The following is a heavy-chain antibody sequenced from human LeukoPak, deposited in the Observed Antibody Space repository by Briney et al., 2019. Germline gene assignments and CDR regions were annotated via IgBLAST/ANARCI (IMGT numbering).Heavy chain of an antibody. CDR1: GFTFSSYG. CDR2: ISYDGSNK. Sequence: GGSLRLSCAASGFTFSSYGMHWVRQAPGKGLEWVAVISYDGSNKYYADSVKGRFTISRDNSKNTLYLQMNSLRAEDTAVYYCARVSSLVSFYYYYMDVWGKGTTVTVSS. V-gene: IGHV3-30*03. D-gene: IGHD6-13*01. CDR3: ARVSSLVSFYYYYMDV. J-gene: IGHJ6*03.